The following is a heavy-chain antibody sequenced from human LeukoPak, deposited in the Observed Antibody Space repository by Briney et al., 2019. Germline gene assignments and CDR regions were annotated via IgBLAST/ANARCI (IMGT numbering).Heavy chain of an antibody. CDR2: ISSSSGYI. Sequence: GGSLRLSCAASGFTFSNAWMNWVRQAPGKGLEWVSSISSSSGYIYYADSVKGRFTISRDNAKNSLYVQMNSLRAEDTAVYYCARVSGSPSIRGYFDYWGQGTLVTVSS. CDR3: ARVSGSPSIRGYFDY. V-gene: IGHV3-21*01. CDR1: GFTFSNAW. J-gene: IGHJ4*02. D-gene: IGHD5-12*01.